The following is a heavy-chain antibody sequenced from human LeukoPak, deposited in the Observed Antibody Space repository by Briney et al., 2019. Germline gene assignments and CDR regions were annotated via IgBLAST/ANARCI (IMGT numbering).Heavy chain of an antibody. D-gene: IGHD6-19*01. J-gene: IGHJ4*02. Sequence: GGSLRLSCGASGFTFSTSWMSWVRQAPGKGREWVANIKRDGRETYYVDSVKGRFTISRENTKNLLFLQMDSLRAEDTAVYFCVRISTSVAGADYWGQGTLVTVSS. V-gene: IGHV3-7*01. CDR3: VRISTSVAGADY. CDR1: GFTFSTSW. CDR2: IKRDGRET.